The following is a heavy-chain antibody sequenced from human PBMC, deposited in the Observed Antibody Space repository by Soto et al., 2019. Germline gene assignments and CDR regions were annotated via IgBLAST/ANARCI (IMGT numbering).Heavy chain of an antibody. Sequence: SVKVSCKASGGTFSSYAISWVRQAPGQGLEWMGGIIPIFGTANYAQKFQGRVTITADESTSTAYMELSSLRSDGTAVYYCARGNLYPHYYYGMDVWCQGTTVTVSS. CDR3: ARGNLYPHYYYGMDV. D-gene: IGHD3-16*01. CDR1: GGTFSSYA. J-gene: IGHJ6*02. CDR2: IIPIFGTA. V-gene: IGHV1-69*13.